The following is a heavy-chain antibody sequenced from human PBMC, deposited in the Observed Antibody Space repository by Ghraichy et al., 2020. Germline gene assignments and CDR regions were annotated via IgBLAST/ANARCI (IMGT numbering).Heavy chain of an antibody. CDR1: GGSISSYY. J-gene: IGHJ6*04. Sequence: SQTLSLTCTVSGGSISSYYWSWIRQPPGKGLEWIGYIYYSGSTNYNPSLKSRVTISVDTSKNQFSLKLSSVTAADTAVYYCARDLGYYGSGNLDVWGKGTTVTVSS. V-gene: IGHV4-59*01. CDR3: ARDLGYYGSGNLDV. CDR2: IYYSGST. D-gene: IGHD3-10*01.